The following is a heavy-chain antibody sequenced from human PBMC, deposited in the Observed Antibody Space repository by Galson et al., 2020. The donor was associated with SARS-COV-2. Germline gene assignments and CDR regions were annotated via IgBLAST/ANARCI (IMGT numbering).Heavy chain of an antibody. D-gene: IGHD5-12*01. CDR1: GYTFIDYS. CDR2: INPNSGGT. J-gene: IGHJ4*02. Sequence: GESLKISCKASGYTFIDYSMHWVRQAPGQGLEWMGWINPNSGGTNYAQKFQGRVAMTRDTSSNTAYMELTRLKSDDTAVYFCARGGPRVACQKVPDYWGQGTLVTVSS. V-gene: IGHV1-2*02. CDR3: ARGGPRVACQKVPDY.